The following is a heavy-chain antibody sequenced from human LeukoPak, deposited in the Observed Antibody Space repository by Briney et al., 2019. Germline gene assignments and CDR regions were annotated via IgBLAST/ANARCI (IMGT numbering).Heavy chain of an antibody. V-gene: IGHV4-39*06. Sequence: PSETLSLTCTVSGGSISSSSYYWGWLRHRPGKGLEWIGSIYYSGSTYYYPTLKSPFTVSADRTKNMFTLKLRSPTAAVSAMSYCVRSRRYISTWHGYFDSWGQGTLVTVSS. CDR3: VRSRRYISTWHGYFDS. CDR2: IYYSGST. CDR1: GGSISSSSYY. J-gene: IGHJ4*02. D-gene: IGHD6-13*01.